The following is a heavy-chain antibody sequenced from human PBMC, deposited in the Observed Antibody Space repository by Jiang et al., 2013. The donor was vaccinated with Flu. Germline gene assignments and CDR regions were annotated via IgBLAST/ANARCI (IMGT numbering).Heavy chain of an antibody. CDR2: IYYSGST. CDR1: GGSISSYY. D-gene: IGHD3-3*01. J-gene: IGHJ5*02. Sequence: GSGLVKPSETLSLTCTVSGGSISSYYWSWIRQPPGKGLEWIGYIYYSGSTNYNPSLKSRVTISVDTSKNQFSLKLSSVTAADTAVYYCARRLARFWSGENWFDPWGQGTLVTVSS. CDR3: ARRLARFWSGENWFDP. V-gene: IGHV4-59*08.